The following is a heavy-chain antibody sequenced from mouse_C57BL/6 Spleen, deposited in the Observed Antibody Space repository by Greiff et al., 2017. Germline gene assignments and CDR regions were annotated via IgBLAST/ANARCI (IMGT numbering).Heavy chain of an antibody. Sequence: EVQLVESGGGLVKPGGSLKLSCAASGFTFSSYAMSWVRQTPEKRLEWVATISDGGSYTYYPDNVKGRFTISRDNAKNNLYLQMSHLKSEDTAMYYYATDSTGIDYGKFDYWGQGTTLTVSS. CDR3: ATDSTGIDYGKFDY. CDR1: GFTFSSYA. CDR2: ISDGGSYT. V-gene: IGHV5-4*01. J-gene: IGHJ2*01. D-gene: IGHD2-1*01.